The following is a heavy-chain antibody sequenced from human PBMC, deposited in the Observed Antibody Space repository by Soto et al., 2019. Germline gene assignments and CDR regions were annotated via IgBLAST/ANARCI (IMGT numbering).Heavy chain of an antibody. CDR1: GFNFSTYG. CDR3: AKDDRGDSSGYYYYYYGMDV. CDR2: ISYDGINK. D-gene: IGHD3-22*01. V-gene: IGHV3-30*18. J-gene: IGHJ6*02. Sequence: GSLRLSCAASGFNFSTYGMHWVRQAPGKGLEWVAIISYDGINKYYADSVKGRFTISRDNSKNTLYLQMNSLRAEDTAVYYCAKDDRGDSSGYYYYYYGMDVWGQGTTVTASS.